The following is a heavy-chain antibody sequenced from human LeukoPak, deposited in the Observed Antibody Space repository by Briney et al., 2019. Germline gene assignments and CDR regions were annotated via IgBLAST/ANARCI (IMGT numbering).Heavy chain of an antibody. CDR2: ISAYNGNT. V-gene: IGHV1-18*04. J-gene: IGHJ4*02. CDR1: GYTFTGYY. Sequence: ASVKVSCKASGYTFTGYYMHWVRQAPGQGLEWMGWISAYNGNTNYAQKLQGRVTMTTDTSTSTAYMELRSLRSEDTAVYYCAGGRTDIVVVPATLRNYYFDYWGQGTLVTVSS. CDR3: AGGRTDIVVVPATLRNYYFDY. D-gene: IGHD2-2*01.